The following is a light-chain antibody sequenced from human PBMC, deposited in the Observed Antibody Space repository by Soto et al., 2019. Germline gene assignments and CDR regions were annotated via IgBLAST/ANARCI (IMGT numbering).Light chain of an antibody. CDR2: EVT. Sequence: QSALTQPAFVSGSPGQSITISCSGTSSDVGSYKSVSWYQQHPGKAPKLIIYEVTYRPSGVSYRFSGSQSGNTASLTISGLQAEDESYYYCCSSTSAYTRVFGTGTKLTVL. V-gene: IGLV2-14*01. J-gene: IGLJ1*01. CDR3: CSSTSAYTRV. CDR1: SSDVGSYKS.